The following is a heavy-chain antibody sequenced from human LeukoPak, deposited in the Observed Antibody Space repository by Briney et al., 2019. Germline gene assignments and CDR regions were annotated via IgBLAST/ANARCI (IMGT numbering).Heavy chain of an antibody. CDR3: ARGGLRFLEWLTLAFDP. CDR2: INHSGST. D-gene: IGHD3-3*01. CDR1: GGSFSGYY. V-gene: IGHV4-34*01. J-gene: IGHJ5*02. Sequence: SETLSLTCAVYGGSFSGYYWSWIRQPPGKGLEWIGEINHSGSTNYNPSLKSRVTISVDTSKNQFSLKLSSVTAADTAVYYCARGGLRFLEWLTLAFDPWGRGTLVTVSS.